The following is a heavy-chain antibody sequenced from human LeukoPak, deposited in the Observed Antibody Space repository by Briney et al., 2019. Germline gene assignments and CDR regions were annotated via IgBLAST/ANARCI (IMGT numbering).Heavy chain of an antibody. V-gene: IGHV1-2*04. J-gene: IGHJ4*02. CDR2: INPNSGGT. CDR1: GYTFTGYY. CDR3: ARVKNKITFGDRTLWY. Sequence: ASVKVSCKASGYTFTGYYMHGELQGPGQGLEWMGWINPNSGGTNYAQKFQGWVTMTRDTSISTAYMELSRLRSDDTAVYYCARVKNKITFGDRTLWYWGQGTLVTVSS. D-gene: IGHD3-16*01.